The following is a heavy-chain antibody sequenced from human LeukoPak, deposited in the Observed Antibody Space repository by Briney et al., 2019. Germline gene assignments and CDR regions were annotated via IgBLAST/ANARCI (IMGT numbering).Heavy chain of an antibody. CDR3: ARNIAATSPLDY. CDR2: ISSSSTYI. CDR1: GFTFSTYT. D-gene: IGHD6-13*01. J-gene: IGHJ4*02. Sequence: GGSLRLSCAASGFTFSTYTLNWVRLAPGKGLEWVSSISSSSTYIYYADSVKGRFTISRDNAKNSLYLQMNSLRAEDTAVYYCARNIAATSPLDYWGQGTLVTVSS. V-gene: IGHV3-21*01.